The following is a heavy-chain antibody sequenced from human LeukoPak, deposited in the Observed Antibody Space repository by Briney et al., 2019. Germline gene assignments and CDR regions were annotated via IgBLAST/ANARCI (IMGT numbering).Heavy chain of an antibody. CDR3: ARETGSTWNAPIDY. J-gene: IGHJ4*02. Sequence: PGGSLRLSCAASGFTFSDYYMSWIRQAPGKGLEWISYVSDSGSTKYYADSVKGRFTISRDNDKNSLLLQMDSLRVEDTAIYYCARETGSTWNAPIDYWGQGILVTV. D-gene: IGHD6-13*01. CDR2: VSDSGSTK. CDR1: GFTFSDYY. V-gene: IGHV3-11*01.